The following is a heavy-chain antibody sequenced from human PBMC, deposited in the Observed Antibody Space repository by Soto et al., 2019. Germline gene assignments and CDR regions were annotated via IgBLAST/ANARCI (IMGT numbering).Heavy chain of an antibody. Sequence: SVKVSYKASGGTFSSYAISWVRQAPGQGLEWMGGIIPIFGTANYAQKFQGRVTITADESTSTAYMELSSLRSEDTAVYYCAKGPQNYYDSSGYHPLLSCWGQGTLGT. CDR3: AKGPQNYYDSSGYHPLLSC. V-gene: IGHV1-69*13. CDR1: GGTFSSYA. CDR2: IIPIFGTA. D-gene: IGHD3-22*01. J-gene: IGHJ4*02.